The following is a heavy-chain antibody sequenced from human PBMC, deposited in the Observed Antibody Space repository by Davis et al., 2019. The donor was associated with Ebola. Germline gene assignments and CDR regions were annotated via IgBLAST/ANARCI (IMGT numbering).Heavy chain of an antibody. CDR1: GDSISSSNW. Sequence: SETLSLTCAVSGDSISSSNWWSWVRQPPGKGLEWIGEISQSGSTNYNPSLKSRVTISVDKSKNQFSLKLSSVTAADTAVYYCARRNGVRGLTAGYYYGMDVWGQGTTVTVSS. CDR3: ARRNGVRGLTAGYYYGMDV. J-gene: IGHJ6*02. D-gene: IGHD3-10*01. CDR2: ISQSGST. V-gene: IGHV4-4*02.